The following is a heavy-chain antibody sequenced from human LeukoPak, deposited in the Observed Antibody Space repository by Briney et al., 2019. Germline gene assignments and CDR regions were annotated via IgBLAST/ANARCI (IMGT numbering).Heavy chain of an antibody. CDR3: TTLTVASHFDY. J-gene: IGHJ4*02. D-gene: IGHD5-12*01. CDR2: VSSSGTTT. V-gene: IGHV3-48*03. CDR1: GFSFSVYE. Sequence: TGGSLRLSCAASGFSFSVYEIHWVRQAPGKGLEWISDVSSSGTTTYYADSVKGRFTISRDNAKNSLYLQMNSLRAEDTAVYYCTTLTVASHFDYWGQGTLVTVSS.